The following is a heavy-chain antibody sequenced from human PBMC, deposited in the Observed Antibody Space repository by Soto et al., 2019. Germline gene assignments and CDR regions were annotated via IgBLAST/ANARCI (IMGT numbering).Heavy chain of an antibody. CDR1: GYTFTSYD. Sequence: ASVKVSCKASGYTFTSYDINWVRQATGQGLEWMGWMNPNSGNTGYAQKFQGRVTMTRNTSISTAYMELSSLRSEDTAVYYCARATRLLWFGELLSHYYYYGMDVWGQGTTVTV. CDR2: MNPNSGNT. CDR3: ARATRLLWFGELLSHYYYYGMDV. J-gene: IGHJ6*02. V-gene: IGHV1-8*01. D-gene: IGHD3-10*01.